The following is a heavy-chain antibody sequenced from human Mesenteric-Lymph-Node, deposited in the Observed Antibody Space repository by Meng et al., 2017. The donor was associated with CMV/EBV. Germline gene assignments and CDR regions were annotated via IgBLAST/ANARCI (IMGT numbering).Heavy chain of an antibody. CDR3: AKDVGAYAGFET. V-gene: IGHV3-9*01. CDR2: ISWNSGSI. CDR1: GFTFDDYA. J-gene: IGHJ6*02. D-gene: IGHD4-23*01. Sequence: SLKISCAASGFTFDDYAMHWVRQAPGKGLEWVSGISWNSGSIGYAVSVKGRFTISRDNAKNSLYLQMNSLRAEDTALYYCAKDVGAYAGFETWGQGTTVTVSS.